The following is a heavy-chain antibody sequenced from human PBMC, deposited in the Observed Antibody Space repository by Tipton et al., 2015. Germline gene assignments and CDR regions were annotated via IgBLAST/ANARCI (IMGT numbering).Heavy chain of an antibody. CDR1: GGSIGGGYY. D-gene: IGHD3-22*01. Sequence: TLSLTCTVSGGSIGGGYYWSWLRQYPGKGLEWVGFVYYSGYTNYNPSLTSRLTISVDTSRNQFSLHLKSVTAADTAIYYCARGRGRLLIVPDNNWGQGAMVIVSS. J-gene: IGHJ4*02. CDR2: VYYSGYT. CDR3: ARGRGRLLIVPDNN. V-gene: IGHV4-31*03.